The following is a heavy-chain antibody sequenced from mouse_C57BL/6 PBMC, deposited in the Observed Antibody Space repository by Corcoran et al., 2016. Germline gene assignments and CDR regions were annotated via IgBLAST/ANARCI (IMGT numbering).Heavy chain of an antibody. V-gene: IGHV3-6*01. J-gene: IGHJ3*01. CDR2: ISYDGSN. CDR1: GYSITSGYY. CDR3: ARGGIYYDYDDFAY. Sequence: VQLQESGPGLVKPSQSLSLTCSVTGYSITSGYYWNWIRQFPGNKLEWMGYISYDGSNNYNPSLKNRISITRDTSKNQFFLKLNSVTTEDTATYYCARGGIYYDYDDFAYWGQGTLVTVSA. D-gene: IGHD2-4*01.